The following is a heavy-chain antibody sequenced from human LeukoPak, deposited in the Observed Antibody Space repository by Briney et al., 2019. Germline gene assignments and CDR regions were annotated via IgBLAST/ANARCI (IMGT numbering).Heavy chain of an antibody. J-gene: IGHJ4*02. CDR1: GYTFTIYA. D-gene: IGHD3-9*01. CDR3: ARDEGRTSYYDILTGYPDY. V-gene: IGHV1-3*01. Sequence: ASVTVSCTASGYTFTIYAMHWVRQAPGQRLEWMGWINAGNGNTKYSQKFQGRVTITRDTSASTAYMELSSLRSEDTAVYYCARDEGRTSYYDILTGYPDYWGQGTLVTVSS. CDR2: INAGNGNT.